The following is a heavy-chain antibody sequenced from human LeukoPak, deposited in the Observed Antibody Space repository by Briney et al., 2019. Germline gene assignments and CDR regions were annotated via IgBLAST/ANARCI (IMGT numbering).Heavy chain of an antibody. CDR3: AMAIYDSSGYTAKDDY. V-gene: IGHV3-21*01. J-gene: IGHJ4*02. CDR2: ISSSSYI. D-gene: IGHD3-22*01. Sequence: PGGSLRLSCAASGFTFSSYSMNWVRQAPGKGLEWVSSISSSSYIYYADSVKGRFSISRDNAKNSLYLQMNSLRAEDTAVYYCAMAIYDSSGYTAKDDYWGQGTLVTVSS. CDR1: GFTFSSYS.